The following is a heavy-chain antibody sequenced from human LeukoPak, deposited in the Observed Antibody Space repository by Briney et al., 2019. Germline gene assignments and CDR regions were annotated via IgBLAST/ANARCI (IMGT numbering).Heavy chain of an antibody. J-gene: IGHJ3*02. CDR1: GGSINSGSYY. CDR2: IYTSGST. CDR3: ARDLYYYDSSGYYLWAFDI. D-gene: IGHD3-22*01. Sequence: SQTLSLTCTVSGGSINSGSYYWSWIRQPAGKGLEWIGRIYTSGSTNYNPSLKSRVTISVDTSKKQFSLKLSPVTAADTAVYYCARDLYYYDSSGYYLWAFDIWGQGTMVTVSS. V-gene: IGHV4-61*02.